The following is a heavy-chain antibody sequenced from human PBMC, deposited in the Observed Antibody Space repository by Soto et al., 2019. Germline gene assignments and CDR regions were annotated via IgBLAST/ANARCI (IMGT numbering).Heavy chain of an antibody. D-gene: IGHD4-17*01. CDR1: SGSISSSNW. CDR2: IYHSGST. CDR3: ARVPNTVKYYYYMDV. V-gene: IGHV4-4*02. J-gene: IGHJ6*03. Sequence: QVQLQESGPGLVKPSGTLSLTCAVSSGSISSSNWWSWVRQPPGKGLEWIGEIYHSGSTNYNPSLKSRVTISVDKSKNQFSLKLSSVTAADTAVYYCARVPNTVKYYYYMDVWGKGTTVTVSS.